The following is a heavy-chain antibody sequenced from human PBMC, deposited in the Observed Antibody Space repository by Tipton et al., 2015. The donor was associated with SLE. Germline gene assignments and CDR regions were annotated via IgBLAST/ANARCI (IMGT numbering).Heavy chain of an antibody. CDR3: ARGGEVVIAFDY. J-gene: IGHJ4*02. V-gene: IGHV4-34*01. D-gene: IGHD2-21*01. Sequence: TLSLTCAVYGGSFSGYYWSWIRQPPGKGLEWIGEINHSGSTNYNPSLKSRVTISVDTSKNHFSLKLSSVTAADTAVYYCARGGEVVIAFDYWGQGTLVTVSS. CDR1: GGSFSGYY. CDR2: INHSGST.